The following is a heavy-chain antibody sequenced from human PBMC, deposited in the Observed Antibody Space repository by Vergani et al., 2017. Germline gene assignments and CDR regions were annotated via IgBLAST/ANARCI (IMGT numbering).Heavy chain of an antibody. Sequence: EVQLVQSGGGVIQPGGSVRLSCAASGFTFSACPMTWVRQAPGKGLEWLSVISARYPSTYYADSVKGRFTISRDNSKNMLYLQMNSLRATDTAVYCCARLSNDTTPYLQGGYDCWGQGTLVSVSS. CDR2: ISARYPST. CDR3: ARLSNDTTPYLQGGYDC. D-gene: IGHD2-15*01. J-gene: IGHJ4*02. V-gene: IGHV3-23*04. CDR1: GFTFSACP.